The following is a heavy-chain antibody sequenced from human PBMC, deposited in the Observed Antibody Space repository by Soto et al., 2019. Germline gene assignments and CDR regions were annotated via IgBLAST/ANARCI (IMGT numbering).Heavy chain of an antibody. CDR3: AGGAVAGPLLCDY. V-gene: IGHV1-3*05. Sequence: QVQVAQSGAEEKRPGASVKVSCKTSGYTFTTYGIHWVRQAPGQRLEWMGWINAGNGNTKYSQNLQGRVTITRDTSASTAYMGLGSMRSEATPVYYWAGGAVAGPLLCDYWGQGTLVTVSS. D-gene: IGHD6-19*01. CDR1: GYTFTTYG. CDR2: INAGNGNT. J-gene: IGHJ4*02.